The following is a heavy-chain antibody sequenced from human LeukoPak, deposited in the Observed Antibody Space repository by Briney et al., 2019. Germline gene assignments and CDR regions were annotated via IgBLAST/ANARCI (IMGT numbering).Heavy chain of an antibody. CDR3: ARNYYDSSGYHDYGY. D-gene: IGHD3-22*01. Sequence: GGSLRLSCAASGFTFSGYEMNWVRQAPGKGLEWVSYISSSGSTIYYADSVKGRFTISRDNAKNSLYLQMNSLRAEDTAVYYCARNYYDSSGYHDYGYWGQGTLVTVSS. CDR1: GFTFSGYE. V-gene: IGHV3-48*03. CDR2: ISSSGSTI. J-gene: IGHJ4*02.